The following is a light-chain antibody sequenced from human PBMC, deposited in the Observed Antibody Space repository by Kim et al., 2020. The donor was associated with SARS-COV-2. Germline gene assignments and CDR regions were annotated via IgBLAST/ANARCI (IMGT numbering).Light chain of an antibody. V-gene: IGKV3-15*01. Sequence: VFPGERAALSCSGSQRSTSNLAWYQQKLGQAPRLLIYDESTRATDIPARFSGSGSGTDFTLTITCLQPEDFAVYYCQQYDKWPLTFGGGTKVDIK. CDR1: QRSTSN. CDR2: DES. J-gene: IGKJ4*01. CDR3: QQYDKWPLT.